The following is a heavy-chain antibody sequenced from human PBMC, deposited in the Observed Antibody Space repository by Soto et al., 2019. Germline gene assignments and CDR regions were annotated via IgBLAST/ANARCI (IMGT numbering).Heavy chain of an antibody. CDR2: IISIFGTA. CDR1: GGTFSSYA. CDR3: ASLSGGSREGRYYYGMDV. J-gene: IGHJ6*02. V-gene: IGHV1-69*13. Sequence: SVKVSCKASGGTFSSYAISWVRQAPGQGLQWMGGIISIFGTADYAQKFQGRVTIPADDSTSTSYLELSSLRSEDTAVFYFASLSGGSREGRYYYGMDVWGQGTTVTVSS. D-gene: IGHD1-26*01.